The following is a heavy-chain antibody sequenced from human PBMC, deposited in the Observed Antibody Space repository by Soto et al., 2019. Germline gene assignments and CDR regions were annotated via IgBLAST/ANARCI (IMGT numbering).Heavy chain of an antibody. CDR2: INPNSGGT. J-gene: IGHJ6*02. Sequence: ASVKVSCKASGYTFTGYYMHWVRQAPGQGLEWMGWINPNSGGTNYAQKFQGWVTVTRDTSISTAYMELSRLRSDDTAVYYCARDRGSDYYYYGMDVWGQGTTVTVSS. CDR3: ARDRGSDYYYYGMDV. V-gene: IGHV1-2*04. CDR1: GYTFTGYY. D-gene: IGHD3-10*01.